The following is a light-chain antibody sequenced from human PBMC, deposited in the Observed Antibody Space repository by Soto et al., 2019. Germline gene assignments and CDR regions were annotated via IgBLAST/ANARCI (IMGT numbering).Light chain of an antibody. J-gene: IGKJ2*01. CDR3: QHYDRDLYS. Sequence: DIQLTQSPPTLSASIGDRVTITCRASQSISSWLAWYQQKPGNAPKLLIYKASSLESGVPSRFSGSGSGTEFTFTISSLQPDDFATYYCQHYDRDLYSFGQGTKLEIK. CDR1: QSISSW. V-gene: IGKV1-5*03. CDR2: KAS.